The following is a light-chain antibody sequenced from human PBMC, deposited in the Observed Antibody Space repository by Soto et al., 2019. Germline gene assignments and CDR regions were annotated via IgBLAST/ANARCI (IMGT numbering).Light chain of an antibody. CDR2: DAS. V-gene: IGKV3-15*01. Sequence: ETVLTQSPGTLSLSPGETATLSCRASQTVTTNYLAWYQQKPDQAPRLLIYDASTRATGIPDRFSGGGSGTEFTLTISSLQSEDFAVYYCQQYNNWPRTFGQGTKVDIK. CDR1: QTVTTN. J-gene: IGKJ1*01. CDR3: QQYNNWPRT.